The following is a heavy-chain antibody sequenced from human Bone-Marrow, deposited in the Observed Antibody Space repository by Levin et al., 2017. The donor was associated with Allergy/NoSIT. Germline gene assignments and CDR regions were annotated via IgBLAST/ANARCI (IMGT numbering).Heavy chain of an antibody. J-gene: IGHJ3*02. CDR1: GGSISSYY. Sequence: RSQTLSLTCTVSGGSISSYYWSWIRQPPGKGLEWIGYIYYSGSTNYNPSLKSRVTISVDTSKNQFSLKLSSVTAADTAVYYCARLYSGYDFYAFDIWGQGTMVTVSS. CDR3: ARLYSGYDFYAFDI. CDR2: IYYSGST. V-gene: IGHV4-59*08. D-gene: IGHD5-12*01.